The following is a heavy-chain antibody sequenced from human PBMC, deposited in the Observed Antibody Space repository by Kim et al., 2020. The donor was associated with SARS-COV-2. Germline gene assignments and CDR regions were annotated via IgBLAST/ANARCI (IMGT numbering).Heavy chain of an antibody. Sequence: YAAPVRGRFTTSRDNAKNTLFLQMNSLRAEDTAVYYCVRDPYISSWEYFDYGGQGTLVTVSS. V-gene: IGHV3-30*01. CDR3: VRDPYISSWEYFDY. D-gene: IGHD6-13*01. J-gene: IGHJ4*02.